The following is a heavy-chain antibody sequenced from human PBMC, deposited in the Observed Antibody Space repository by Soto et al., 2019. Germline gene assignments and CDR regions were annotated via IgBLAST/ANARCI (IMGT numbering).Heavy chain of an antibody. D-gene: IGHD3-3*01. J-gene: IGHJ4*02. CDR1: GFTFSSYW. V-gene: IGHV3-74*01. CDR2: INSGGSST. CDR3: ARDREWLQYYFDY. Sequence: GGSLRLSCAASGFTFSSYWMHWVRQAPGKGLVWVSRINSGGSSTSYADSVKGRFTISRDNAKNTLYLQMNSLRAEDTAVYYCARDREWLQYYFDYWGQGTLVTVSS.